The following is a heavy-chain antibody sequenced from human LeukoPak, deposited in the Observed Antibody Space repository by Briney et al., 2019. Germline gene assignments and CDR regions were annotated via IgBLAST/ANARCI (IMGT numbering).Heavy chain of an antibody. CDR2: IKQDGSEK. Sequence: PGGSLRLSCAASGFTFRSYWMNWVRQAPGKGLEWVANIKQDGSEKYYVDSVKGRFTISRDNAKNSLYLQMSSLRVEDTAVYYCARDGAPDAHCSSTSCAIRWGQGTLVTVSS. CDR3: ARDGAPDAHCSSTSCAIR. J-gene: IGHJ4*02. D-gene: IGHD2-2*01. V-gene: IGHV3-7*01. CDR1: GFTFRSYW.